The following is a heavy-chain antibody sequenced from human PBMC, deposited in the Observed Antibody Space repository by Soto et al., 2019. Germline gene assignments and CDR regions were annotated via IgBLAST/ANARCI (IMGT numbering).Heavy chain of an antibody. D-gene: IGHD2-15*01. CDR3: ARDRKVVAATSAAFDI. Sequence: VSGGSISSGGYYWSWIRQHPGKGLEWIGYIYYSGSTYYNPSLKSRVTISVDTSKNQLSLKLSSVTAADTAVYYCARDRKVVAATSAAFDIWGQGTMVTVSS. J-gene: IGHJ3*02. CDR1: GGSISSGGYY. V-gene: IGHV4-31*02. CDR2: IYYSGST.